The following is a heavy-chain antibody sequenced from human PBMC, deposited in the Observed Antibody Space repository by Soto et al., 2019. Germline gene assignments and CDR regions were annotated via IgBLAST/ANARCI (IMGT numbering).Heavy chain of an antibody. CDR2: ISYSGTT. V-gene: IGHV4-30-4*08. CDR3: ARGRGYSYGLDP. CDR1: GGSISTGGYY. D-gene: IGHD5-18*01. J-gene: IGHJ5*02. Sequence: PSETLSLTCTVSGGSISTGGYYWNWIRQPPGEGLEWIGFISYSGTTSYSPSLKSRVAISLDTSKNQFSLSLSSVTAADTAVYYCARGRGYSYGLDPWGQGTLVTVSS.